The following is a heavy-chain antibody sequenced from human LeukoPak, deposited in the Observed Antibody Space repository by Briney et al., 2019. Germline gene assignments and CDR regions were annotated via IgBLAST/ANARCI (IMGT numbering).Heavy chain of an antibody. CDR2: IKSDGSNT. CDR1: GFTLSSYW. D-gene: IGHD2-8*01. V-gene: IGHV3-74*01. Sequence: GGSLRLSCAASGFTLSSYWMHWVRQAPGKGLVRVSRIKSDGSNTSYADSVKGRFTISRDNAKNMLSLQMNSLRAEDTAVYYCARGTGYGVFDIWGQGTMVTVSS. J-gene: IGHJ3*02. CDR3: ARGTGYGVFDI.